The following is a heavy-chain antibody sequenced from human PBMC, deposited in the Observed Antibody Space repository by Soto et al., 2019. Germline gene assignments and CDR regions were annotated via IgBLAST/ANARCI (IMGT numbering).Heavy chain of an antibody. V-gene: IGHV1-24*01. CDR2: FDPEDGEA. D-gene: IGHD3-22*01. CDR1: GYTLTELS. Sequence: ASVKVSCKVSGYTLTELSMHWVRQAPGKGLEWMGGFDPEDGEAIYAQKFQGRVTMTEDTSTDTAYMELSSLRSEDTAAYYCATPYYYDSSGYPTLHFFDYWGPGTLVTVSS. CDR3: ATPYYYDSSGYPTLHFFDY. J-gene: IGHJ4*02.